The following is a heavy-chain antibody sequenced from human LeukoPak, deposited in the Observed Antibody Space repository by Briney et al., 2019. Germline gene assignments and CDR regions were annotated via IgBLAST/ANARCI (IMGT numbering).Heavy chain of an antibody. J-gene: IGHJ4*02. V-gene: IGHV3-53*01. CDR2: IYSGGST. CDR3: ARHRGIQLWIFDY. D-gene: IGHD5-18*01. CDR1: GFTVSSNY. Sequence: PGGSLRLSCAASGFTVSSNYMSWVRQAPGKGLEWVSVIYSGGSTYYADSVKGRFTISRDNSKSTLYLQMNSLRAEDTAVYYCARHRGIQLWIFDYWGQGTLVTVSS.